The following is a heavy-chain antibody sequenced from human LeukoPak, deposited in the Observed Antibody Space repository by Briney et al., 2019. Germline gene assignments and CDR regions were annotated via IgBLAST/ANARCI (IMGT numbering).Heavy chain of an antibody. Sequence: PSQTLSLTCTVSGGSISSGGYYWSWIRQHPGKGLEWIGYIYYSGSTYYNPSLKSRVSISVDTSKNQFSLNLSSVTAADTAVYYCARGTPLPDAFDIWGQGTMVTASS. CDR1: GGSISSGGYY. V-gene: IGHV4-31*03. CDR3: ARGTPLPDAFDI. D-gene: IGHD2-15*01. J-gene: IGHJ3*02. CDR2: IYYSGST.